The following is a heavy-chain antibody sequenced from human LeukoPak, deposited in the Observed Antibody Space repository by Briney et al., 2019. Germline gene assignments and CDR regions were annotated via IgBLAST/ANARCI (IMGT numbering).Heavy chain of an antibody. V-gene: IGHV3-43*02. Sequence: PGGSLRLSCAASGFTFDDYAMHWVRQAAGKGLEWVSLISGDGVSTYYADSVKGRFTISRDNSKNSLYLQMNSLRTEDTALYYCAKDLRRSYDILTGSYWGQGTLVTVSS. D-gene: IGHD3-9*01. CDR1: GFTFDDYA. CDR2: ISGDGVST. J-gene: IGHJ4*02. CDR3: AKDLRRSYDILTGSY.